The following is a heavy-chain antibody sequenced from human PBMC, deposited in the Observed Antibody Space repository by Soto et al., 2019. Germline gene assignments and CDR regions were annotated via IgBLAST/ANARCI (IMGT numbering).Heavy chain of an antibody. Sequence: GASVKVSCKASGYTFTSYDINWVRQATGQGLEWMGWMNPNSGNTGYAQKFQGRVTMTRNTSISTAYMELSSLRSEDTAVYYCARVPYYDSSGYYTFGYCGQGTLVTVSS. J-gene: IGHJ4*02. V-gene: IGHV1-8*01. CDR2: MNPNSGNT. CDR3: ARVPYYDSSGYYTFGY. CDR1: GYTFTSYD. D-gene: IGHD3-22*01.